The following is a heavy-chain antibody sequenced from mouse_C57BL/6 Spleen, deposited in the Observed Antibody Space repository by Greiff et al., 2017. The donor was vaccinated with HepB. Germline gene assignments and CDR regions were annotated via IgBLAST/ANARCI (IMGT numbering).Heavy chain of an antibody. Sequence: QVQLQQPGAELVKPGASVKLSCKASGYTFTSYWMQWVKQRPGQGLEWIGEIDPSDSYTNYNQKFKGKATLTVDTSSSTAYMQLSSLTSEDSAVYYCARHPSRGNYAMDYWGQGTSVTVSS. J-gene: IGHJ4*01. V-gene: IGHV1-50*01. CDR2: IDPSDSYT. D-gene: IGHD6-1*01. CDR3: ARHPSRGNYAMDY. CDR1: GYTFTSYW.